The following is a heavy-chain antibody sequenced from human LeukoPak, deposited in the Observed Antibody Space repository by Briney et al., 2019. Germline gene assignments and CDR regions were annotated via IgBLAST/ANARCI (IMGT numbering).Heavy chain of an antibody. Sequence: GGSLRLSCAASGFTVSNNYMSWVRQAPGKGLEWVSAISGSGGRTYYADSVKGRFTISRDNSKNTLYLQMNSLRAEDTAVYYCAKARVVVAATISFDYWGQGTLVTVSS. CDR3: AKARVVVAATISFDY. CDR2: ISGSGGRT. D-gene: IGHD2-15*01. V-gene: IGHV3-23*01. J-gene: IGHJ4*02. CDR1: GFTVSNNY.